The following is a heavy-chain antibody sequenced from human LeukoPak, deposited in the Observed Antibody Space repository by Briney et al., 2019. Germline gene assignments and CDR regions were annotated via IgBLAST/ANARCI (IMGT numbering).Heavy chain of an antibody. J-gene: IGHJ4*02. Sequence: SETLSLTCTVSGGSTSSTNYYWGWIRQPPGKGLEWIGSIYYSGSTYYNPSLKSRVTMSVDTSKNQFSLKLSSVTAADTAVYYCAREPYYYDSSGYTYYFDYWGQGTLVTVSS. CDR1: GGSTSSTNYY. CDR3: AREPYYYDSSGYTYYFDY. V-gene: IGHV4-39*07. D-gene: IGHD3-22*01. CDR2: IYYSGST.